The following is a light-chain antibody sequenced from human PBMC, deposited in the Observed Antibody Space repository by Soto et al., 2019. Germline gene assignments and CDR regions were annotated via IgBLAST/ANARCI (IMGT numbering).Light chain of an antibody. CDR3: QQYNSWPLT. V-gene: IGKV3-15*01. CDR1: QTVRSN. Sequence: EIVMTQSPATLSVSPGEGATLSCRASQTVRSNLAWYQQKPGQAPRLLFYGASTRATGIPARFSGSGSGTEFTLAISSLQSEDFAVYYCQQYNSWPLTFGPGTKVDVK. CDR2: GAS. J-gene: IGKJ3*01.